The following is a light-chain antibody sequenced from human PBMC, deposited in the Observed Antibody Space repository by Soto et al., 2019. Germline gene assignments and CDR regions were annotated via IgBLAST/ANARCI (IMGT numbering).Light chain of an antibody. CDR2: DTS. J-gene: IGKJ4*01. CDR3: QQYDTLPLT. CDR1: EGVVTY. V-gene: IGKV1-33*01. Sequence: QLTQSPSFLSASVGDRVTITCHASEGVVTYLNWFQHKPGEAPKLLIYDTSLLQRGVPSRFSGSGFGTDFTLAITSLQPDDFATYYCQQYDTLPLTFGGGT.